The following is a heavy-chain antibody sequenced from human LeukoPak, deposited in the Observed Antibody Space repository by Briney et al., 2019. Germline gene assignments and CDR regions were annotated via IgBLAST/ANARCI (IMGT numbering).Heavy chain of an antibody. D-gene: IGHD2-2*01. CDR1: GYSISSGYY. CDR2: IYHSGST. J-gene: IGHJ3*02. CDR3: ARYYRYQLLTDDAFDI. V-gene: IGHV4-38-2*01. Sequence: SETLSLTCAVSGYSISSGYYWGGIRQPPGKGLEWIGSIYHSGSTYYNPSLKSRVTISVDTSKNQFSLKLSSVTAADTAVYYCARYYRYQLLTDDAFDIWGQGTMVTVSS.